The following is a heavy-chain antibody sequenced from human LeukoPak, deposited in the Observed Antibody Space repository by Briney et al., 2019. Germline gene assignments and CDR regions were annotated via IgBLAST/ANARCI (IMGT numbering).Heavy chain of an antibody. CDR3: VRTPPNWGFDY. Sequence: ASVKVSCKASGGTFTSYDINWVRQATGQGLEWMGWMNPNSGNTGYAQKFQGRVTMTSDSSISTAYMELSSLRSEDTAIYYCVRTPPNWGFDYWGQGTLVTVSS. CDR2: MNPNSGNT. J-gene: IGHJ4*02. CDR1: GGTFTSYD. V-gene: IGHV1-8*01. D-gene: IGHD7-27*01.